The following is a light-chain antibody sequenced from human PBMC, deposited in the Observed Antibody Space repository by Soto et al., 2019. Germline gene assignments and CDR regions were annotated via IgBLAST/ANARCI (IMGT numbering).Light chain of an antibody. CDR1: SSDVGGYNY. Sequence: QSALTQPASVSGSPGQSITISCTGTSSDVGGYNYVSWYQQHPGKAPKLMIYEVSNRPSGVSNRFSGSKSGNTASLTISGLQADDEADYYCSSYTSSSTHVVFGGGPKVTVL. CDR3: SSYTSSSTHVV. V-gene: IGLV2-14*01. CDR2: EVS. J-gene: IGLJ2*01.